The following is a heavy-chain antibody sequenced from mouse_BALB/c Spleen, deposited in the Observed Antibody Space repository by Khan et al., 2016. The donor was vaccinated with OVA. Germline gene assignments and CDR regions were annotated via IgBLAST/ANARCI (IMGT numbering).Heavy chain of an antibody. J-gene: IGHJ3*01. V-gene: IGHV14-3*02. CDR2: IDPPNDDS. CDR3: ATLVGNPFVY. D-gene: IGHD2-1*01. Sequence: EVQLQQSGAELVKPGASVKLSCSASGFNIKDTYIHWMKQRPEQGLEWIGRIDPPNDDSKYGPKFQAKATFTADTSSNTAYLQLSSLTSEDTAVYCCATLVGNPFVYWGQGTLVTVSA. CDR1: GFNIKDTY.